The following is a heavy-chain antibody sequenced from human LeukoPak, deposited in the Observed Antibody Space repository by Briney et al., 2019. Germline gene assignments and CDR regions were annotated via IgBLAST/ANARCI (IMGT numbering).Heavy chain of an antibody. CDR1: GYNFRRYW. Sequence: VESLKISCKGSGYNFRRYWMARVRQMPGKGLEWMGSIYPGDSDTRYSTSFQGQVTISADKSISTAYLQWSSLKASDTAMYYCARRESGSYILDYWGQGTLVAVSS. D-gene: IGHD1-26*01. CDR2: IYPGDSDT. J-gene: IGHJ4*02. V-gene: IGHV5-51*01. CDR3: ARRESGSYILDY.